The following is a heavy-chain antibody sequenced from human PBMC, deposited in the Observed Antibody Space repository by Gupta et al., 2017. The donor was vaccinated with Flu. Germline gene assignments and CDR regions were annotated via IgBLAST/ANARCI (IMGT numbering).Heavy chain of an antibody. Sequence: GVEWVSSLDGGGGRATYADSVRGRFTVSRDNSKNTLYLQMDSLRAEDTAVYYCAKGVSYGDFDAPLNYWYLDLWGRGSLVTVSS. CDR3: AKGVSYGDFDAPLNYWYLDL. V-gene: IGHV3-23*01. J-gene: IGHJ2*01. D-gene: IGHD4-17*01. CDR2: LDGGGGRA.